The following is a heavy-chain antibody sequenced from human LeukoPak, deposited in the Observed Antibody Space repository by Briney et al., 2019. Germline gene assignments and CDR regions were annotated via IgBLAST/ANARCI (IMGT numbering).Heavy chain of an antibody. CDR3: ARDFERPNLYCSSTSCRYYFDY. CDR2: ISASGGST. CDR1: GFTLSSYA. Sequence: PGGSLRVSCAASGFTLSSYAMSWVRQAPGKGLEWVSSISASGGSTNYADSVKGRFTISRDNSKNTVYLQMNSLRAEDTAVYYCARDFERPNLYCSSTSCRYYFDYWGQGTLVTVSS. J-gene: IGHJ4*02. D-gene: IGHD2-2*01. V-gene: IGHV3-23*01.